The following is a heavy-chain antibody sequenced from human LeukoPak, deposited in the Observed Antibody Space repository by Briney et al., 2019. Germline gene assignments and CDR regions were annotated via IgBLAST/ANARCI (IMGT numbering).Heavy chain of an antibody. CDR1: GFTFSNYA. Sequence: GGSLRLSCVVSGFTFSNYAMSWVRQAPGKGLEWVSAISGSGGSTYYADSVKGRFTISRDNSKNTLYLQTDSLRAEDTAVYYCAKAAAGHGGIHWGQGTLVTVSS. J-gene: IGHJ4*02. CDR2: ISGSGGST. D-gene: IGHD6-13*01. CDR3: AKAAAGHGGIH. V-gene: IGHV3-23*01.